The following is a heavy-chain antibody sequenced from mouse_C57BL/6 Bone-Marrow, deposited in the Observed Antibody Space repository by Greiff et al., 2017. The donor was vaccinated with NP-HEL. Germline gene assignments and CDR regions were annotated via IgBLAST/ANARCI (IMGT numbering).Heavy chain of an antibody. CDR1: GFNIKDDY. Sequence: EVKVEESGAELVRPGASVKLSCTASGFNIKDDYMHWVKQRPEQGLEWIGWIDPENGDTEYASKFQGEATITADTSSNTAYLQLSSLTSEDTAVYYCTTWGGYWGQGTTLTVSS. CDR3: TTWGGY. J-gene: IGHJ2*01. V-gene: IGHV14-4*01. CDR2: IDPENGDT.